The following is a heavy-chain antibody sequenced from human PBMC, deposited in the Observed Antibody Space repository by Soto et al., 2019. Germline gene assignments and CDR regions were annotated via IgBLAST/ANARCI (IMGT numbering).Heavy chain of an antibody. Sequence: GASVKVSCKASGGTFSSYAISWVRQAPGQGLEWMGGIIPIFGTANYAQKFQGRVTITADESTSTAYMELSSLRSEDTAVYYCARDPLGKISIPSKVYYYYGMDVWGQGTTVTVSS. J-gene: IGHJ6*02. V-gene: IGHV1-69*13. D-gene: IGHD1-26*01. CDR1: GGTFSSYA. CDR2: IIPIFGTA. CDR3: ARDPLGKISIPSKVYYYYGMDV.